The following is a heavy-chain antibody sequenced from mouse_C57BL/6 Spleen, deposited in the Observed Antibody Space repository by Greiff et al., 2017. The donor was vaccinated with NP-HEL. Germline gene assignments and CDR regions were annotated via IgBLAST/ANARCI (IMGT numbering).Heavy chain of an antibody. V-gene: IGHV2-6-1*01. CDR3: ARHQDYYGSSDGAMDY. CDR1: GFSLTSYG. D-gene: IGHD1-1*01. Sequence: VQGVESGPGLVAPSQSLSITCTVSGFSLTSYGVHWVRQPPGKGLEWLVVIWSDGSTTYNSALKSRLSISKDNSKSQVFLKMNSLQTDDTAMYYCARHQDYYGSSDGAMDYWGQGTSVTVSS. J-gene: IGHJ4*01. CDR2: IWSDGST.